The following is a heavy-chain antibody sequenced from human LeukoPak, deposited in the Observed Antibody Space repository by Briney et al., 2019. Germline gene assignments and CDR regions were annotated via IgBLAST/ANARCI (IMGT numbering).Heavy chain of an antibody. CDR2: IYYSGST. Sequence: SETLSLTCTVSGGSISSSSYYWGWIRQPPGKGLEWIGSIYYSGSTYYNPSLKSRVTISVDTSKNQFSLKLSSMTAADTAVYYCARLDPYGDFDYWGQGTLVTVSS. J-gene: IGHJ4*02. CDR1: GGSISSSSYY. D-gene: IGHD3-10*01. CDR3: ARLDPYGDFDY. V-gene: IGHV4-39*01.